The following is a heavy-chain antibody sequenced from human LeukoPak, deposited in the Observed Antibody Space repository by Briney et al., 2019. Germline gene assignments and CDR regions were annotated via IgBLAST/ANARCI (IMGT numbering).Heavy chain of an antibody. CDR2: ISSSASTI. Sequence: PGGSLRLSCAASGFTFSDYYMSWVRQAPGKGLEWVSYISSSASTIYYANSVKGRFTISRDNAKNSLYLQMNSLRAEDTAVYYCARMYSSSSSYFDYWGQGTLVTVPS. V-gene: IGHV3-11*01. CDR1: GFTFSDYY. CDR3: ARMYSSSSSYFDY. J-gene: IGHJ4*02. D-gene: IGHD6-6*01.